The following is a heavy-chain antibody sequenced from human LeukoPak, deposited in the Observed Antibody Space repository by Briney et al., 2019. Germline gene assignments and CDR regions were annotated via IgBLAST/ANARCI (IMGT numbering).Heavy chain of an antibody. CDR3: ASTAPLYDYVWGTYGGLDY. Sequence: ASVKVSCKASGYTFTGYYMHWVRQAPGQGLEWMGRINPNSGGTNYAQKFQGRVTMTRDTSISTAYMELSRLRSGDTAVYYCASTAPLYDYVWGTYGGLDYWGQGTLVTVSS. V-gene: IGHV1-2*06. CDR2: INPNSGGT. CDR1: GYTFTGYY. D-gene: IGHD3-16*01. J-gene: IGHJ4*02.